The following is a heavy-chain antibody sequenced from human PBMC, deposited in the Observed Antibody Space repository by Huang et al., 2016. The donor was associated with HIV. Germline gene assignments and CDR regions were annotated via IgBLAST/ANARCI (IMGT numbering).Heavy chain of an antibody. CDR1: GYTFTDSN. CDR2: INPKRGGT. V-gene: IGHV1-2*02. J-gene: IGHJ4*02. CDR3: ARDWSFGSSTSPAD. D-gene: IGHD6-6*01. Sequence: QVQLVQSGAEVKNPGASVRVSCKASGYTFTDSNIHWVRQAPGQGLEGMGWINPKRGGTIDAQGCQGRITMTRDTTISTVHMDLRRIQSDDTAVYFCARDWSFGSSTSPADWGQGTLVTVSS.